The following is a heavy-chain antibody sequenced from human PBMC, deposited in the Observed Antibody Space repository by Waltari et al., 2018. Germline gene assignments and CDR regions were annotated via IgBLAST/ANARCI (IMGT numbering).Heavy chain of an antibody. CDR1: GFTFSSYE. J-gene: IGHJ5*02. Sequence: EVKLVESGGGLVQPGGSLRLSCVASGFTFSSYEMNWVRQVPGKGLEWVAYITGSGTTIFYADSVKGRFTISRDNAKNSLYLQMSNLRAEDTAVYYCARVVGSSDLWGQGTLVTVSS. D-gene: IGHD6-6*01. V-gene: IGHV3-48*03. CDR2: ITGSGTTI. CDR3: ARVVGSSDL.